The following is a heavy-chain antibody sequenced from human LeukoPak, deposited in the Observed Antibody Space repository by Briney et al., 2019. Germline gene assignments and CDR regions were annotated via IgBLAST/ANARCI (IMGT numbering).Heavy chain of an antibody. J-gene: IGHJ3*02. D-gene: IGHD1-26*01. CDR1: AFTFSSYA. CDR2: ISTKGSSI. CDR3: VKGMVRAIWARAFDI. V-gene: IGHV3-64D*06. Sequence: PGGSLRLSCSASAFTFSSYAMHWVRQAPGKGLEYVSAISTKGSSIYYADSVKGRFTISRDNSKNTLYLQMRSLRAEDTAVYYCVKGMVRAIWARAFDIWGQGTMVTVSS.